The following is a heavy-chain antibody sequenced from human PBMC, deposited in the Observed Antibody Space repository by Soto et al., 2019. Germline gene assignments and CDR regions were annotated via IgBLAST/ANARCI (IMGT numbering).Heavy chain of an antibody. CDR2: IKQDGSEK. CDR3: ARLRLRGVYYYYYYGMDV. Sequence: WGSLRLSCAASGFTFISYWIIFCRHSPCKWLEWVANIKQDGSEKYYVDSVKGRFTISRDNAKNSLYLQMNSLRAEDTAVYYCARLRLRGVYYYYYYGMDVWGQGTTVTVSS. CDR1: GFTFISYW. V-gene: IGHV3-7*03. J-gene: IGHJ6*02. D-gene: IGHD3-10*01.